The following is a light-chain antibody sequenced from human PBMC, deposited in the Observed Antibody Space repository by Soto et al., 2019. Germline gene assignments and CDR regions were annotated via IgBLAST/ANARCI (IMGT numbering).Light chain of an antibody. CDR3: QQYSTSLT. Sequence: EILMPQSPATLSVSPGERVILSCRASQSVGSTLAWYQQNPGQAPRLLIRGASTRATGVPARFSGSGSGTEFTLTISSLQSADFAVYYCQQYSTSLTVGGGTTLEIK. CDR1: QSVGST. CDR2: GAS. J-gene: IGKJ4*02. V-gene: IGKV3-15*01.